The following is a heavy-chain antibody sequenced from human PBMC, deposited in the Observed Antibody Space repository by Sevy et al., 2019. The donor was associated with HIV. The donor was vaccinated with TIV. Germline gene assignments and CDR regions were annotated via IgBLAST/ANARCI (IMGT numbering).Heavy chain of an antibody. V-gene: IGHV3-23*01. CDR3: AKGGFTMVRGVFDY. J-gene: IGHJ4*02. CDR2: ISGSGGST. D-gene: IGHD3-10*01. Sequence: GESLKISCAASGFSFSSYGMSWVRQTPGQGLEWVSAISGSGGSTYYAVSVKGRFTISRDNSKNTLYLQVISLRAEDTAVYYCAKGGFTMVRGVFDYWGQGTLVTVSS. CDR1: GFSFSSYG.